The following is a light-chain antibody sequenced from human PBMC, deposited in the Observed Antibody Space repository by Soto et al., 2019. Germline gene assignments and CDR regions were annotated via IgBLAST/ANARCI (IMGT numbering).Light chain of an antibody. CDR1: QCVRSY. CDR3: QQRSNWPPALS. Sequence: EVGMTQSPATLSVSPGERVTLCCRASQCVRSYLAWYQQKPGQAPRLLIYGASSRATGIPDRFSGSGSGTDFTLTISRLEPEDFAVYYCQQRSNWPPALSFGGGTKVDIK. V-gene: IGKV3D-20*02. J-gene: IGKJ4*01. CDR2: GAS.